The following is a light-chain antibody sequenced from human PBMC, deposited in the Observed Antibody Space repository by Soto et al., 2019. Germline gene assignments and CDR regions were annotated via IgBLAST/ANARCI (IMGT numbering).Light chain of an antibody. CDR3: QQYNCWPPIT. Sequence: EIVLTHSPGTLSLYPWERATLSCRASESVSSNLAWYQQRPGQAPRLVIYGASTRATAIPARFSGGGSGTEFTLTISSLQSEDFAVYYCQQYNCWPPITFGQGTRLEI. CDR1: ESVSSN. J-gene: IGKJ5*01. CDR2: GAS. V-gene: IGKV3-15*01.